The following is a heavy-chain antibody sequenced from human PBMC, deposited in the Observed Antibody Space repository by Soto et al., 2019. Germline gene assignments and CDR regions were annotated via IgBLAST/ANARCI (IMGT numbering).Heavy chain of an antibody. D-gene: IGHD3-3*01. Sequence: VSCKASGYTFTSYDINWVRQATGQGLEWMGWMNPNSGNTGYAQKFQGRVTMTRNTSISTAYMELSSLRSEDTAVYYCARGSTNYDFWSGFYYYYYMDVWGKGTTVTVSS. J-gene: IGHJ6*03. CDR3: ARGSTNYDFWSGFYYYYYMDV. V-gene: IGHV1-8*01. CDR1: GYTFTSYD. CDR2: MNPNSGNT.